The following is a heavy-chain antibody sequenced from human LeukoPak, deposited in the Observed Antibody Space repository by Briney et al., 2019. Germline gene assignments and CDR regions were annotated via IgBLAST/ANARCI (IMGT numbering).Heavy chain of an antibody. D-gene: IGHD3-10*01. CDR2: IYYSGST. J-gene: IGHJ4*02. Sequence: GSLRLSCAASGFTFSDYYMSWIRQPPGKGLEWIGSIYYSGSTYYNPSLKSRVTISVDTSKNQFSLKLSSVTAADTAVYYCASQVLTGSYYNPFDHWGQGTLVTVSS. V-gene: IGHV4-38-2*01. CDR3: ASQVLTGSYYNPFDH. CDR1: GFTFSDYY.